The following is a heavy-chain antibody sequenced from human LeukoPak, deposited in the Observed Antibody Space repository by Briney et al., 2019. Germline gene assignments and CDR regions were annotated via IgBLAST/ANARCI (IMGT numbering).Heavy chain of an antibody. V-gene: IGHV4-39*07. CDR2: IYYSGST. CDR1: GGSISSSSYY. Sequence: ASETLSLTCTVSGGSISSSSYYWGWIRQPPGKGLEWIGSIYYSGSTYYNPSLKSRVTISVDTSKNQFSLKLSSVTAADTAVYFCARGPYSYDSSGAFDIWGQGTMVTVSS. J-gene: IGHJ3*02. CDR3: ARGPYSYDSSGAFDI. D-gene: IGHD3-22*01.